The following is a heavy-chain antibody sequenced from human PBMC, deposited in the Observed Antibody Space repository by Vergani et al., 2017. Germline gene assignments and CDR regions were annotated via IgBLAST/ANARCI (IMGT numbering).Heavy chain of an antibody. J-gene: IGHJ6*02. D-gene: IGHD3-10*01. V-gene: IGHV1-69*06. CDR1: GGTFSSYA. CDR3: ARVLYYDGSGSYYGGDYYGMDV. Sequence: QVQLVQSGAEVKKPGSSVKVSCKASGGTFSSYAISWVRQAPGQGLEWMGGIIPIFGTANYAQKFQGRVTITADKSTSTAYMELSSLRSEDTAVYYCARVLYYDGSGSYYGGDYYGMDVWGQGTTVTVSS. CDR2: IIPIFGTA.